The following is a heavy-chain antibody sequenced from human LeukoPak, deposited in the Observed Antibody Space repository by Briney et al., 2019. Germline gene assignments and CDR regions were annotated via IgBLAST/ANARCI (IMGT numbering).Heavy chain of an antibody. J-gene: IGHJ6*03. Sequence: ASVKVSCKASGYTFTGYYMHWVRQAPGQGLEWMGWINPNSGGTNYAQKFQGRVTITADKSTSIAYMELSSLRSEDTAVYYCAVGQNPLIEASSGYAVYYMDVWGKGTTVTVSS. CDR2: INPNSGGT. D-gene: IGHD3-22*01. CDR3: AVGQNPLIEASSGYAVYYMDV. V-gene: IGHV1-2*02. CDR1: GYTFTGYY.